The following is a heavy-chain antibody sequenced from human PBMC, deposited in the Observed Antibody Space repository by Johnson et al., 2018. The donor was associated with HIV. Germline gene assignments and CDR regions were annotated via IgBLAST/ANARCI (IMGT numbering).Heavy chain of an antibody. V-gene: IGHV3-30*03. CDR3: ARGGEETAADVFDI. CDR1: GFTFSDYY. D-gene: IGHD6-25*01. J-gene: IGHJ3*02. CDR2: ISYDGSNK. Sequence: QVQLVESGGGLVKPGGSLRLSCAASGFTFSDYYMSWIRQAPGKGLEWVAVISYDGSNKYYADSVKGRFTISRDNSKNTLYLQMNSLRGDDTAVYYCARGGEETAADVFDIWGQGTMVTVSS.